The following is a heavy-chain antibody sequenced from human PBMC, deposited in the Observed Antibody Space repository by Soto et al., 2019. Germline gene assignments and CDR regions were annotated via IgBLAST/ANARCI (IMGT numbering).Heavy chain of an antibody. CDR1: GYTFTNYY. CDR3: ARLAYDYIWGSYRGGNAFDI. Sequence: ASVKVSCKASGYTFTNYYIDWVRQAPGQGLEWMGIINPNGGSTTYVQKFQGRVTMTRDTSTSTVYMELSSLRSEDTAVYYCARLAYDYIWGSYRGGNAFDIWGQGTMVTVSS. J-gene: IGHJ3*02. CDR2: INPNGGST. D-gene: IGHD3-16*02. V-gene: IGHV1-46*01.